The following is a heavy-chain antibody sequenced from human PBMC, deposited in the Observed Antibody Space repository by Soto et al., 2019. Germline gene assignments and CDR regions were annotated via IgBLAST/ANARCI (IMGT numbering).Heavy chain of an antibody. D-gene: IGHD3-16*01. V-gene: IGHV4-59*01. J-gene: IGHJ4*02. CDR3: ARYDGRY. Sequence: SETLSLTCTVSGGSISSYYWSWIRQPPGKGLEWIGYIYYSGSTNYNPSLKSRVTISVDTSKNQFSLKLSSVTAADTAVYYCARYDGRYWGQGTLVTVS. CDR1: GGSISSYY. CDR2: IYYSGST.